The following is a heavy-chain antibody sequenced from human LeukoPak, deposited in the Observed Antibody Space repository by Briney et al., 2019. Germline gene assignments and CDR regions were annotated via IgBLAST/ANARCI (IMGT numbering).Heavy chain of an antibody. V-gene: IGHV3-21*01. D-gene: IGHD3-3*01. CDR2: ISSSSYI. Sequence: GGSLRLSCAASGFTFSSYSMNWVRQAPGKGLEWVSSISSSSYIYYADSVKGRFTISRDNAKNSLYLQMNSLRAEATAVYYCARNPDYDFWSGPYPPEYWGQGTLVTVSS. CDR1: GFTFSSYS. J-gene: IGHJ4*02. CDR3: ARNPDYDFWSGPYPPEY.